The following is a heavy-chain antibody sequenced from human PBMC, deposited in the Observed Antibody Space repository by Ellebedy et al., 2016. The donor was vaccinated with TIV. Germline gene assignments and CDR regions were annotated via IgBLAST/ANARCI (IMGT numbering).Heavy chain of an antibody. J-gene: IGHJ4*02. D-gene: IGHD2-2*01. V-gene: IGHV3-49*03. CDR1: GFTFDDYG. Sequence: GESLKISXTTSGFTFDDYGMSWFRQAPGKGLEWVALIRGKTSGGTTEYAASVKGRFTISRDDSKSIAYLQMTSLKTEDTALYYCTRDRRIVVVPAAMADFWGQGTLVTVSS. CDR3: TRDRRIVVVPAAMADF. CDR2: IRGKTSGGTT.